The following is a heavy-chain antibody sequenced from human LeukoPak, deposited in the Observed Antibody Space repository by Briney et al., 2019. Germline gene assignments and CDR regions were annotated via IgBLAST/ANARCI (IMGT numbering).Heavy chain of an antibody. V-gene: IGHV1-18*01. Sequence: ASVKVSCKASGYTFTSYGISWVRQAPGQGLEWMGWISAYNGDTNHAQKLQGRVTMTTDTSTSTAYMELRSLRSDDTAVYYCARDRYYDSSGYYQANWFDPWGQGTLVTVSS. D-gene: IGHD3-22*01. J-gene: IGHJ5*02. CDR3: ARDRYYDSSGYYQANWFDP. CDR2: ISAYNGDT. CDR1: GYTFTSYG.